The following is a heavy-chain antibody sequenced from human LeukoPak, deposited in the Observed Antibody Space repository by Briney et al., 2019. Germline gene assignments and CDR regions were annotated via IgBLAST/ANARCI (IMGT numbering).Heavy chain of an antibody. Sequence: PSETLSLTCTVSGGSISSGGYYWSWIRQHPGKGLEWIGYIYYSGSTYYNPSLKSRFTISVDTSKNQFSLKLSSVTAADTAVYYCAREAGATTSPFDCWGQGTLVTVSS. J-gene: IGHJ4*02. CDR3: AREAGATTSPFDC. CDR1: GGSISSGGYY. V-gene: IGHV4-31*03. CDR2: IYYSGST. D-gene: IGHD1-26*01.